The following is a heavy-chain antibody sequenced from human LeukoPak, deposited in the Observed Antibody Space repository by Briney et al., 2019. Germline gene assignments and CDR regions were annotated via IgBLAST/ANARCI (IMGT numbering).Heavy chain of an antibody. CDR1: GFTFSDYS. D-gene: IGHD6-13*01. CDR3: ARDDGSSWYQEY. V-gene: IGHV3-21*05. J-gene: IGHJ4*02. Sequence: GGSLRVSCAASGFTFSDYSMYWVRQAPGKGLEWVAYIKSNIYYADSVRGRFTISRDNVKNLLYLQMNSLTAEDSAVYYCARDDGSSWYQEYWGQGTLVTVSS. CDR2: IKSNI.